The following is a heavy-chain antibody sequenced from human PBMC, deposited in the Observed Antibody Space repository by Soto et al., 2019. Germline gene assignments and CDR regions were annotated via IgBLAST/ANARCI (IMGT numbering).Heavy chain of an antibody. CDR2: IRIGPGIT. D-gene: IGHD5-18*01. CDR1: GVNFRGYA. CDR3: ARSRSAMADGMDV. Sequence: GGSLRLSCEVSGVNFRGYAMSWVRQAPGKGLEWVSGIRIGPGITYYADSVKGRFTISTDISRKTVYLQMNNLGGEDTALYFCARSRSAMADGMDVLGQGTTGTVSS. V-gene: IGHV3-23*01. J-gene: IGHJ6*02.